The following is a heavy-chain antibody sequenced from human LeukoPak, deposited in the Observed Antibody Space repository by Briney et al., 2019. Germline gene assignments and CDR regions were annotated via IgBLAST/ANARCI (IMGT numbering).Heavy chain of an antibody. D-gene: IGHD3-3*01. CDR2: ISGSGGST. Sequence: PGGSRRLSSAAAGFTFSSYAMSWVRQAPGEVLEWVSAISGSGGSTYYADSVKGRFSICRDNSKNTLYLQMNTLRAEDTAVYYWAKGTRWSGTWVYFDYWGQGTLVTVSS. CDR3: AKGTRWSGTWVYFDY. V-gene: IGHV3-23*01. CDR1: GFTFSSYA. J-gene: IGHJ4*02.